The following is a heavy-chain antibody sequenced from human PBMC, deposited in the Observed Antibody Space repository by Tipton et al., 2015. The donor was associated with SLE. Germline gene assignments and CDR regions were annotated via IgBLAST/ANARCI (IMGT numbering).Heavy chain of an antibody. CDR3: ASTIAAAGSFYYYYYMDV. Sequence: TLSLTCTVSGGSISSHYWSWIRQPPGKGLEWIWYIYYSGSTNYNPSLKSRVTISVDTSKNQFSLKLSSVTAADTAVYYCASTIAAAGSFYYYYYMDVWGKGTTVTVSS. J-gene: IGHJ6*03. CDR1: GGSISSHY. D-gene: IGHD6-13*01. V-gene: IGHV4-59*11. CDR2: IYYSGST.